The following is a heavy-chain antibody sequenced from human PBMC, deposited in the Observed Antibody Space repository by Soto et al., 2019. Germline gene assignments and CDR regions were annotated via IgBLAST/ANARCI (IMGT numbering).Heavy chain of an antibody. J-gene: IGHJ5*02. D-gene: IGHD3-10*01. CDR2: IYWDDDK. CDR3: AQRLRDYGIGRERAKYFDP. CDR1: GFSLSTTGVG. Sequence: QITLKESGPTLVRPTQTLTLTCTFSGFSLSTTGVGVGWIRQPPGKALEWLALIYWDDDKRYSPSLKSRLTITNDTTKNEVILTITNMDPVKTATYYCAQRLRDYGIGRERAKYFDPLGQRTLVTVSS. V-gene: IGHV2-5*02.